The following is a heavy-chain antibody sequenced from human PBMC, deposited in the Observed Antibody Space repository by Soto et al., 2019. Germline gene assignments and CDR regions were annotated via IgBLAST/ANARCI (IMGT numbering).Heavy chain of an antibody. CDR3: ARDTPRHDCWSGYSDS. V-gene: IGHV3-23*01. CDR1: GFSLTSHA. J-gene: IGHJ4*02. Sequence: ESGGDLVQPGGSLRLSSEASGFSLTSHAMSWVRKAPGMGLEWVSAISRSGDSTYYGASVKGRFIVSRDNSKNIVYLQMKKLRVEDTAVYYCARDTPRHDCWSGYSDSWGQGTLVAVSS. D-gene: IGHD3-3*01. CDR2: ISRSGDST.